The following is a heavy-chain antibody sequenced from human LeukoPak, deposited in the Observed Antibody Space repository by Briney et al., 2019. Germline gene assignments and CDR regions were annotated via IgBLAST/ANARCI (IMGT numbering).Heavy chain of an antibody. J-gene: IGHJ4*02. Sequence: PGGSLRLSCVASGLTFSSYAMHWVRQAPGKGLEWLEWVALISNDGSNKYYADSVKGRFTISRDNSKNTLYLQMNSLRAEDTAVYYCARDFQSTRGTVVISGYFDYWGQGTLVTVSS. D-gene: IGHD4-23*01. CDR1: GLTFSSYA. CDR3: ARDFQSTRGTVVISGYFDY. V-gene: IGHV3-30*04. CDR2: ISNDGSNK.